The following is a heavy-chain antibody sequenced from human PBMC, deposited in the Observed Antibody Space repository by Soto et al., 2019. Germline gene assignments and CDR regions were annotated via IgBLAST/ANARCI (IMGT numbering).Heavy chain of an antibody. D-gene: IGHD3-9*01. J-gene: IGHJ4*02. CDR1: GYTFTSYA. V-gene: IGHV1-3*01. Sequence: ASVKVSCKASGYTFTSYAMHWVRQAPGQRLEWMGWINAGNGNTKYSQKFQGRVTITRDTSASTAYMGLSSLRSEDTAVYYCARVTGYYYVDYWGQGTLVTVSS. CDR3: ARVTGYYYVDY. CDR2: INAGNGNT.